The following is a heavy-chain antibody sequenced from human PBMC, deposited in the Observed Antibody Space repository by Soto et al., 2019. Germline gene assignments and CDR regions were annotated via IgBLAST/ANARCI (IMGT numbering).Heavy chain of an antibody. CDR1: GFTFSSYG. Sequence: PVGSLRLSCAASGFTFSSYGMHWVRQAPGKGLEWVAVISYDGSNKYYADSVKGRFTISRDNSKNTLYLQMNSLRAEDTAVYYCAKDGVVPGRYYYYGMDVWGQGTTVTVSS. J-gene: IGHJ6*02. D-gene: IGHD2-2*01. V-gene: IGHV3-30*18. CDR3: AKDGVVPGRYYYYGMDV. CDR2: ISYDGSNK.